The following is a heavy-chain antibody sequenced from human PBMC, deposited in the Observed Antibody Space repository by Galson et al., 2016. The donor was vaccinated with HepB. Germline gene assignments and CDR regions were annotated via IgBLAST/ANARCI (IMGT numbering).Heavy chain of an antibody. CDR3: ARYSSGLSGYYYGMDV. J-gene: IGHJ6*02. V-gene: IGHV4-4*02. Sequence: SETLSLTCAVSGGSIRSNNWWTWVRQSPGKGLEWIGEVYHSGSANYNPSLKSRVTISVDKSKNQFSLNLNSVTATDTAVYYCARYSSGLSGYYYGMDVWGQGTTDTVSS. D-gene: IGHD3-22*01. CDR1: GGSIRSNNW. CDR2: VYHSGSA.